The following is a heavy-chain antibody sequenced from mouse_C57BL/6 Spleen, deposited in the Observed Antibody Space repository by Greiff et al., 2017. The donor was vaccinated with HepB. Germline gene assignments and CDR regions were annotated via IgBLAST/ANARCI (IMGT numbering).Heavy chain of an antibody. V-gene: IGHV1-85*01. J-gene: IGHJ2*01. D-gene: IGHD2-3*01. CDR2: IYPRDGST. CDR1: GYTFTSYD. CDR3: ARWDDGYYGFYFDY. Sequence: VQLKQSGPELVKPGASVKLSCKASGYTFTSYDINWVKQRPGQGLEWIGWIYPRDGSTKYNEKFKGKATLTVDTSSSTAYMELHSLTSEDSAVYFSARWDDGYYGFYFDYWGQGTTLTVSS.